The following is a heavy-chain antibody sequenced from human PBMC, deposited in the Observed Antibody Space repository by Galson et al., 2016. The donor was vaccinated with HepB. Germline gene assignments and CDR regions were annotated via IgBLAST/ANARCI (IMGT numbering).Heavy chain of an antibody. CDR1: GGSIGTYY. Sequence: ETLSLTCTVSGGSIGTYYWSWIRQPAGKGLEWIGRIYSSGTTNYNPSLKSRVTMSVEMSKNQFSLKLSAVTAADTAIYYCARTRKYYDFWSSDWENDAVDIWGQGTMVTVSS. V-gene: IGHV4-4*07. D-gene: IGHD3-3*01. CDR2: IYSSGTT. J-gene: IGHJ3*02. CDR3: ARTRKYYDFWSSDWENDAVDI.